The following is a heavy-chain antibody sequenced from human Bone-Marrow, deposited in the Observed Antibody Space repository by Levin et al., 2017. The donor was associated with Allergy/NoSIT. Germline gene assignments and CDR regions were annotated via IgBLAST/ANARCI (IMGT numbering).Heavy chain of an antibody. J-gene: IGHJ6*03. CDR3: AVVADPYYAYHMDV. CDR1: GGFITNGNW. D-gene: IGHD2-15*01. CDR2: IFYSGTT. V-gene: IGHV4-4*01. Sequence: NAGGSLRLSCAVSGGFITNGNWWTWVRQAPGKGLQWIGEIFYSGTTHYNPSLKSRVTISVDTAKNQFSLSLSSVTAADTAVYFCAVVADPYYAYHMDVWGKGSTVIVSS.